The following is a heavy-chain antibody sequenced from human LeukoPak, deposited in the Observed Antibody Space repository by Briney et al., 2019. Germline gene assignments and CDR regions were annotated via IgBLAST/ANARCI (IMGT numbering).Heavy chain of an antibody. J-gene: IGHJ5*02. D-gene: IGHD3-22*01. CDR3: AKDLGSYDSSGYHSHP. CDR1: GFTFSSYA. CDR2: ISGSGGST. Sequence: GRSLRLSCAASGFTFSSYAMSWVRQAPGKGLEWVSAISGSGGSTYYADSVKGRFTISRDNSKNTLYLQMNSLRAEDTAVYYCAKDLGSYDSSGYHSHPWGQGTLVTVSS. V-gene: IGHV3-23*01.